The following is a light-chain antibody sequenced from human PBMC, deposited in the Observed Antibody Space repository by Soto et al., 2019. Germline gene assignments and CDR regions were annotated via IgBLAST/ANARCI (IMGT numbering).Light chain of an antibody. CDR1: SGYSNYK. J-gene: IGLJ6*01. CDR2: VGTGGIVG. V-gene: IGLV9-49*01. CDR3: GADHGSGSNFVLV. Sequence: QLVLTQPPSASASLGASVTLTCTLSSGYSNYKVDWYQQRPGKGPRFVMRVGTGGIVGSKGDGIPDRFSVLGSGLNRYLTIKNIQEEDESDYHCGADHGSGSNFVLVFGSGTQLTVL.